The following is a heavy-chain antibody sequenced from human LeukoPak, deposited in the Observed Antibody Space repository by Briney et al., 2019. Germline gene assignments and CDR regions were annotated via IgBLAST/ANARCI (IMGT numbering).Heavy chain of an antibody. J-gene: IGHJ6*02. V-gene: IGHV3-21*01. CDR3: AGDGYRGGYYYYGMDV. D-gene: IGHD5-24*01. Sequence: PGGSLRLSCAASGFTFSSYSMNWVRQAPGKGLEWVSSISSSSSYIYYADSVKGRFTISRDNAKNSLYLQMNSLRAEDTAVYYCAGDGYRGGYYYYGMDVWGQGTTATVSS. CDR1: GFTFSSYS. CDR2: ISSSSSYI.